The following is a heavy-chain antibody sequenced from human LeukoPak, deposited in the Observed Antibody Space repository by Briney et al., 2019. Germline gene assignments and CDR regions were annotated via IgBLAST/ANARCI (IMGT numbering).Heavy chain of an antibody. J-gene: IGHJ3*02. V-gene: IGHV4-38-2*02. D-gene: IGHD3-22*01. CDR1: GYSISSGDY. Sequence: PSETLSLTCTVSGYSISSGDYWGWIRQPPGKGLEWIGSIYHSGSSSYNPSLKSRVTISVDTSKNQFSLKLNSVTAADTAVYYCAREVGDDSSDHGAFDIWGQGTMVTVSS. CDR3: AREVGDDSSDHGAFDI. CDR2: IYHSGSS.